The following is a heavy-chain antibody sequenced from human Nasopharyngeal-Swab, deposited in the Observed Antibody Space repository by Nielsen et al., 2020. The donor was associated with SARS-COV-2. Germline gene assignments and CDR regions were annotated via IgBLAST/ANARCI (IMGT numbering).Heavy chain of an antibody. V-gene: IGHV1-69*02. J-gene: IGHJ4*02. Sequence: WVRQAPGQGLEWMGRIIPILGIANYAQKFQGRVTITADKSTSTAYMELSSLRSEDTAVYYCASLIGYCTNGVCSSGWGQGTLVTVPS. CDR3: ASLIGYCTNGVCSSG. CDR2: IIPILGIA. D-gene: IGHD2-8*01.